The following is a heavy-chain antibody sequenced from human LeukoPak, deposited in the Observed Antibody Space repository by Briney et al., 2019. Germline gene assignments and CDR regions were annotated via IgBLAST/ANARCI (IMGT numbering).Heavy chain of an antibody. Sequence: PAEPLALPCTVSGGPLSSFYSTWIRKPPGKGREWIGYIYYNGNNNYTPSLNSRVTTSVHTSINQSSLKLSSVTAADTAVYYCGRYPSSAIEHWGQGTLVTVSS. D-gene: IGHD2-21*01. CDR3: GRYPSSAIEH. J-gene: IGHJ4*02. V-gene: IGHV4-59*08. CDR1: GGPLSSFY. CDR2: IYYNGNN.